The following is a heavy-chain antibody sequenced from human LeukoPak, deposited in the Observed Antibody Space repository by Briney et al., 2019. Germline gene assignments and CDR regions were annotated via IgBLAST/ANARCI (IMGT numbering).Heavy chain of an antibody. CDR3: AREVKPDFAFDI. J-gene: IGHJ3*02. CDR2: ISYDGSNK. V-gene: IGHV3-30-3*01. Sequence: PGGSLRLSCEASGLTFSTYAMNWVRQAPGKGLEWVAVISYDGSNKYYADSVKGRFTISRDNSKNTLYLQMNSLRAEDTAVYYCAREVKPDFAFDIWGQGTMVTVSS. D-gene: IGHD1-14*01. CDR1: GLTFSTYA.